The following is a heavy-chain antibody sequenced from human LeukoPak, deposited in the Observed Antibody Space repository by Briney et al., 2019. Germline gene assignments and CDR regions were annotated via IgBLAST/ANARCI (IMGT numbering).Heavy chain of an antibody. J-gene: IGHJ5*02. Sequence: PSETLSLACTVSGGSISSYYWSWIRQPPGKGLEWIGYIYYSGSTNYNPSLKSRVTISVDTSKNQFSLKLSSVTAADTAVYYCARRAGHYDFWSGYYTQRNWFDPWGQGTLVTVSS. CDR1: GGSISSYY. D-gene: IGHD3-3*01. CDR2: IYYSGST. V-gene: IGHV4-59*12. CDR3: ARRAGHYDFWSGYYTQRNWFDP.